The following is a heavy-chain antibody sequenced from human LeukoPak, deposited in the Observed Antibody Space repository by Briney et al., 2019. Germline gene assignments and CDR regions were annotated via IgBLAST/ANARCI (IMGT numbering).Heavy chain of an antibody. CDR1: GFILNNYG. CDR3: AKGSSGYFVDL. Sequence: GGSLRLSCAASGFILNNYGLIWVRQAPGKGLEWVSAISNDGGGTNYADFVKGRFTISRDNSKNTLFLQMNSLRAEDTALYYCAKGSSGYFVDLWGQGTLVTVSS. D-gene: IGHD3-22*01. CDR2: ISNDGGGT. J-gene: IGHJ5*02. V-gene: IGHV3-23*01.